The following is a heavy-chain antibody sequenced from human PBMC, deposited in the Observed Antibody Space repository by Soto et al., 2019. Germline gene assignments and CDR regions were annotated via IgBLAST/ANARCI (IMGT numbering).Heavy chain of an antibody. Sequence: QVQLQQWGAGLLKPSETLSLTCTVYGGSFSGNYWSWIRQPPGMGLEWIGEISHSGTTNYNPSLTSRVTISVDTSKNQFSLKLSSVTAADTAIYYCARGHLPGGNTFYYDYWGQGTLVTVSS. CDR1: GGSFSGNY. J-gene: IGHJ4*02. V-gene: IGHV4-34*01. CDR3: ARGHLPGGNTFYYDY. CDR2: ISHSGTT. D-gene: IGHD2-15*01.